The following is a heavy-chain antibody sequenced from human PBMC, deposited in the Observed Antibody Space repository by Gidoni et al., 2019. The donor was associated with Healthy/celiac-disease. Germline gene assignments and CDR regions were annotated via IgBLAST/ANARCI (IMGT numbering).Heavy chain of an antibody. CDR2: ISYDGSNK. J-gene: IGHJ3*02. Sequence: QVQLVESGGGVVQPGRSLRLSCAASGFTFSSYGMHWVRQAPGKGLEWVAVISYDGSNKYYADSVKGRFTIARDNSKNTLYLQMNSLRAEDTAVYYCAKARARYCSGGSCYFVADAFDIWGQGTMVTVSS. D-gene: IGHD2-15*01. CDR1: GFTFSSYG. V-gene: IGHV3-30*18. CDR3: AKARARYCSGGSCYFVADAFDI.